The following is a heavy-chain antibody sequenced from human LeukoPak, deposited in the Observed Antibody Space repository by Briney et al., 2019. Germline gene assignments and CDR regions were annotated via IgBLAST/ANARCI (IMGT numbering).Heavy chain of an antibody. CDR1: GLIVSSNY. CDR2: IYSGGSP. D-gene: IGHD3-10*01. CDR3: VKGRYDSGSYYFDY. V-gene: IGHV3-66*01. J-gene: IGHJ4*02. Sequence: GGSLRLSCAASGLIVSSNYMCWVRQAPGKGLEWVSVIYSGGSPYYADSVKGRFIISRDISKNTLYLQMNSLRAEDTAVYYCVKGRYDSGSYYFDYWGQGTLVTVSS.